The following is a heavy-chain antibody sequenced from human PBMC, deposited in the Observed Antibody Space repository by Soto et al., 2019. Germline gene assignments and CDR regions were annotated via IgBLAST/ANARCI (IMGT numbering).Heavy chain of an antibody. CDR2: TYYRSKWYN. J-gene: IGHJ4*02. Sequence: QVQLQQSGPGLVKPSQTLSLTCAISGDSVSSNSAAWNWIRQSPSRGLEWLGRTYYRSKWYNDYAVSVKSRITINPDTSKNQFSLQLNSVTPEDTAVYYCARVPRERDPTEYSGYYYGGFDYWGQGTLVTVSS. D-gene: IGHD3-22*01. CDR1: GDSVSSNSAA. CDR3: ARVPRERDPTEYSGYYYGGFDY. V-gene: IGHV6-1*01.